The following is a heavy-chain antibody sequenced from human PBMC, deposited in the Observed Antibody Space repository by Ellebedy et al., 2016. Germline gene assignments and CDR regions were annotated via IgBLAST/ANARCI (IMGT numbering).Heavy chain of an antibody. D-gene: IGHD6-13*01. V-gene: IGHV4-39*07. Sequence: SETLSLXXTVSGGSISSSSYYWGWIRQPPGKGLEWIGSIYYSGSTYYNPSLKSRVTISVDTSKNQFSLKLSSVTAADTAVYYCARAVWGSSWPLDYWGQGTLVTVSS. CDR2: IYYSGST. CDR1: GGSISSSSYY. J-gene: IGHJ4*02. CDR3: ARAVWGSSWPLDY.